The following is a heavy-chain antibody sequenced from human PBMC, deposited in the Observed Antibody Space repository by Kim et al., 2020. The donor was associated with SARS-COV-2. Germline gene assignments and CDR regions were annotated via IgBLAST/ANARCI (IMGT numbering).Heavy chain of an antibody. CDR1: GGSISSSSYY. V-gene: IGHV4-39*01. CDR3: ASSYCSSTSCYPEYFQH. D-gene: IGHD2-2*01. J-gene: IGHJ1*01. CDR2: IYYSGST. Sequence: SETLSLTCTVSGGSISSSSYYWGWIRQPPGKGLEWIGSIYYSGSTYYNPSLKSRVTISVDTSKNQFSLKLSSVTAADTAVYYCASSYCSSTSCYPEYFQHWGQGTLVTVSS.